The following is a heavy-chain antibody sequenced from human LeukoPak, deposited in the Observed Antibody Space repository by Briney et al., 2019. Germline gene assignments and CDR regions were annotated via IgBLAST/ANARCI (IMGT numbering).Heavy chain of an antibody. J-gene: IGHJ4*02. CDR1: GFTFSSYA. CDR3: ARDLRDGDYDF. D-gene: IGHD4-17*01. V-gene: IGHV3-74*01. CDR2: INSDGSST. Sequence: GGSLRLSCEVSGFTFSSYAMNWVRQAPGKGLVWVSRINSDGSSTSYADSVKGRFTISRDNAKNTLYLQMNSLRAEDTAVYYCARDLRDGDYDFRGQGTLVTVSS.